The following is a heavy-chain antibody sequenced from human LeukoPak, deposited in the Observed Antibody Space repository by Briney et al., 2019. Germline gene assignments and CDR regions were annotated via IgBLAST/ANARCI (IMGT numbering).Heavy chain of an antibody. CDR1: GYTFTGYY. Sequence: ASVKVSCKASGYTFTGYYMHWVRQAPGQGLEWMGWINPNSGGTNYAQKFQGRVTMTRDTSISTAYMELSRLRSDDTAVYCCARDRITMVRGVIREIDYWGQGTLVTVSS. D-gene: IGHD3-10*01. CDR3: ARDRITMVRGVIREIDY. J-gene: IGHJ4*02. V-gene: IGHV1-2*02. CDR2: INPNSGGT.